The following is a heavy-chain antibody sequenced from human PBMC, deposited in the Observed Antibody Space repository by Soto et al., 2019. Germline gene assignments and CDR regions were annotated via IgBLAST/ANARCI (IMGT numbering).Heavy chain of an antibody. V-gene: IGHV4-30-2*01. Sequence: QLQLQESGAGLVKPSQTLSLTCAVSGGYISSGGYSWSWIRQPPGKGLEWIGYIYHSGSTYYNPFLKSRVTISVDRSKNQFSLKLSSVTAADTAVYYCAREPSGAYFDYWGQGTLVTVSS. J-gene: IGHJ4*02. D-gene: IGHD3-10*01. CDR1: GGYISSGGYS. CDR3: AREPSGAYFDY. CDR2: IYHSGST.